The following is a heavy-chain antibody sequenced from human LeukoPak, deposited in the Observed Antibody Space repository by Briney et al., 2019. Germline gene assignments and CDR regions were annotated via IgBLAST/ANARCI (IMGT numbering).Heavy chain of an antibody. CDR1: GFTFSIYA. V-gene: IGHV3-23*01. Sequence: PGGSLRLSCAASGFTFSIYAMSWVRQAPGKGREGVAAISSSGGTTYYADSMRGRFNISRDNSKSMLYLEMSSLRADDTAVYYCAKVAARRDYEAYFEYWGQGTQVTVSS. J-gene: IGHJ4*02. CDR3: AKVAARRDYEAYFEY. CDR2: ISSSGGTT. D-gene: IGHD5-24*01.